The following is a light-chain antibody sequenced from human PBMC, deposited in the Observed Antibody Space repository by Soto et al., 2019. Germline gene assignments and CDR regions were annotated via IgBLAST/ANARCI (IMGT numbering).Light chain of an antibody. V-gene: IGLV7-43*01. Sequence: QAVVTQEPSLTVSPGGTVTLTCASSTGAVTSGYYPNWFQQKPGQAPRALIYSTSNKNSWTPARFSGSLLGGKAALTLSGVKTEDEAEYYCLLYYGGAVVFGGGTKLTVL. J-gene: IGLJ2*01. CDR1: TGAVTSGYY. CDR2: STS. CDR3: LLYYGGAVV.